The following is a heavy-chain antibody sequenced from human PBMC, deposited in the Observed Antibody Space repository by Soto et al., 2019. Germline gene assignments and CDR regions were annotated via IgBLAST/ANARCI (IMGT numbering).Heavy chain of an antibody. CDR1: GGSIRSYY. D-gene: IGHD4-4*01. Sequence: SETLSLTCTVSGGSIRSYYCSWIRQPPGKGLEWIGYIYYSGSTNYNPSLKSRVTISVDTSKNQFSLKLTSVTAADTAVYYCARLPVDAFDIWGQGTMVTVSS. V-gene: IGHV4-59*08. CDR3: ARLPVDAFDI. J-gene: IGHJ3*02. CDR2: IYYSGST.